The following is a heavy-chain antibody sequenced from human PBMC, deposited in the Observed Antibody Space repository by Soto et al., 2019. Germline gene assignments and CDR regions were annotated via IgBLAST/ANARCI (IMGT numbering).Heavy chain of an antibody. CDR2: INHSGST. D-gene: IGHD2-15*01. V-gene: IGHV4-39*07. CDR3: ARSWYDAFDI. Sequence: SETLSLTCTFSGDSIISNSYCWAWIRQPPGKGLEWIGEINHSGSTNYNPSLKSRVTISVDTSKNQFSLKLSSVTAADTAVYYCARSWYDAFDIWGQGTMVTVSS. CDR1: GDSIISNSYC. J-gene: IGHJ3*02.